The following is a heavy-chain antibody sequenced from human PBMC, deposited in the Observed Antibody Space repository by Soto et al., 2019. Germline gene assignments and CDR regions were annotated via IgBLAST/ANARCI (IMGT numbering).Heavy chain of an antibody. J-gene: IGHJ6*02. Sequence: PSETLSLTCAVSGGSISGGGYSWSWIRQPPGKGLEWIGYIYHSGSTYYNPSLKSRVTISVDRSKNQFSLKLSSVTAADTAVYYCARGAISYGMDVWGQGTTVTVSS. CDR1: GGSISGGGYS. V-gene: IGHV4-30-2*01. CDR3: ARGAISYGMDV. CDR2: IYHSGST.